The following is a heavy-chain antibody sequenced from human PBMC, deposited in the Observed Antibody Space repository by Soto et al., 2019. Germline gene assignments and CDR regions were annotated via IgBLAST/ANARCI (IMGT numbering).Heavy chain of an antibody. CDR2: VNPNSGNT. J-gene: IGHJ6*04. Sequence: QVQLVQSGAEVKKPGASWKVSCKASGYACTSYDIKGVRQATGQGLEWVGWVNPNSGNTGYAQKFQGRVTMTRNTTRGTAYIELSSLRSEDTAVYYCARATGSLDVWGKGTTVTVFS. CDR1: GYACTSYD. CDR3: ARATGSLDV. V-gene: IGHV1-8*01.